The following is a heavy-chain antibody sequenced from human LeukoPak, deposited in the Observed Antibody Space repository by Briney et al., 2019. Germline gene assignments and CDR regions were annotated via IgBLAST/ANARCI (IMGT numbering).Heavy chain of an antibody. CDR1: GGSISSGGYY. V-gene: IGHV4-30-2*01. CDR3: ASRVGATSDY. Sequence: SQTLSLTCTVSGGSISSGGYYWSWIRQPPGKGLEWIGYIYHSGSTYYNPSLKSRVTISVDRSKNQFSLKLSSVTAADTAVYYCASRVGATSDYWGQGTLVTVSS. D-gene: IGHD1-26*01. CDR2: IYHSGST. J-gene: IGHJ4*02.